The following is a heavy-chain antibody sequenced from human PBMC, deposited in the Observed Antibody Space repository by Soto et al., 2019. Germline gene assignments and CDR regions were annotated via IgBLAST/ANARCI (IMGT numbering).Heavy chain of an antibody. Sequence: SLTCTVSGGSISSGGYYWSWIRQHPGKGLEWIGYIYYSGSTYYNPSLKSRVTLSIDMTNNHVSLILNSVTAADTAVYYCARVGPWVPYYYDSSPYTFENWFDPWGQGTLVTVSS. CDR1: GGSISSGGYY. J-gene: IGHJ5*02. CDR3: ARVGPWVPYYYDSSPYTFENWFDP. CDR2: IYYSGST. D-gene: IGHD3-22*01. V-gene: IGHV4-31*03.